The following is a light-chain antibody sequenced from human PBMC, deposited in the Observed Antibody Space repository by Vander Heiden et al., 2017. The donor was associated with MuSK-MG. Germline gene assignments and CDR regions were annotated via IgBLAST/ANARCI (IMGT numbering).Light chain of an antibody. CDR2: EGS. Sequence: SALTQPASVSGSPGQSITISGTGTSRDAGSYNFVSWYQQHPGTPPHVMFYEGSERPSVVASRFSASKSGNTASLTISVLQAEDEAEYYCCSYAGSSTVVFGGGTKLTVL. V-gene: IGLV2-23*01. J-gene: IGLJ2*01. CDR3: CSYAGSSTVV. CDR1: SRDAGSYNF.